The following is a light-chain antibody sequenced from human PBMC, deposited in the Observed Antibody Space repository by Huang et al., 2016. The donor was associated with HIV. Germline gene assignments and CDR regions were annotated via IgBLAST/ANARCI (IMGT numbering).Light chain of an antibody. V-gene: IGKV3-15*01. J-gene: IGKJ3*01. CDR1: QSVSTN. Sequence: EVLLTQSPATLSVSPGERATLSCRASQSVSTNLDWYQQKPGQAPRLLIYGASTRAPGVPVRFRCSGSGTECTRTISSLQSEDAEVYYCKQYNSWPPLFTFGPGTKVDIK. CDR3: KQYNSWPPLFT. CDR2: GAS.